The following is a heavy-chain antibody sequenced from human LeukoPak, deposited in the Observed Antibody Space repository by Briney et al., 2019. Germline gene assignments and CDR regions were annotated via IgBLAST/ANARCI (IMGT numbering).Heavy chain of an antibody. CDR1: GFTFSSYA. J-gene: IGHJ4*02. Sequence: GGSLRLSCAAPGFTFSSYAMSWVRQAPGKGLEWVSAISGSGGSTYYADSVKGRFTISRDNSKNTLYLQMNSLTTEDTAVYYCVRDSIYYYIDYWGQGTLVTVSS. V-gene: IGHV3-23*01. CDR2: ISGSGGST. CDR3: VRDSIYYYIDY. D-gene: IGHD3-3*02.